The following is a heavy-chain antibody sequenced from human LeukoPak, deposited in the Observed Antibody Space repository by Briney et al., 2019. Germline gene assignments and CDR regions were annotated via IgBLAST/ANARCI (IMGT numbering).Heavy chain of an antibody. CDR1: GGSFSGYY. CDR3: ARAYYESSGYGY. J-gene: IGHJ4*02. D-gene: IGHD3-22*01. V-gene: IGHV4-34*01. Sequence: SEILSLTCAVYGGSFSGYYWSWIRQPPGKGLEWIGEINHSGSTNYNPSLKSRVTISVDMSKNQFSLKLSSVTAADMAVYYCARAYYESSGYGYWGQGTLVTVSS. CDR2: INHSGST.